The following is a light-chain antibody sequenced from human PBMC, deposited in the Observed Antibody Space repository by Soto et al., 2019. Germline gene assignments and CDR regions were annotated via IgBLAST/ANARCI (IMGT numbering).Light chain of an antibody. CDR1: QSVRTY. J-gene: IGKJ4*01. CDR2: DAS. V-gene: IGKV3-11*01. Sequence: EIVMTQSPVTLSLSPGERATLSCRASQSVRTYLAWYQQKPGQAPRLLIYDASNRATGIPARFSGSGSGTDFTLTISSLEPEDFAVYYCQQRSNGLTFGGGTKVDIK. CDR3: QQRSNGLT.